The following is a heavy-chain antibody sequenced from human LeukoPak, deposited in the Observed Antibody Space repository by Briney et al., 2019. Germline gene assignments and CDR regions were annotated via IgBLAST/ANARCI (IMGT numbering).Heavy chain of an antibody. CDR1: GFTFSDYY. CDR3: ARGSPWDFWSGYPLYYFDY. CDR2: ISSSGSTI. J-gene: IGHJ4*02. D-gene: IGHD3-3*01. Sequence: GGSLRLSCAASGFTFSDYYMSWIRQAPGKGLEWVSYISSSGSTIYYADSVKGRFTISRDNAKNSLYLQMNSLSAEDTGVYYCARGSPWDFWSGYPLYYFDYWGQGTLVTVSS. V-gene: IGHV3-11*04.